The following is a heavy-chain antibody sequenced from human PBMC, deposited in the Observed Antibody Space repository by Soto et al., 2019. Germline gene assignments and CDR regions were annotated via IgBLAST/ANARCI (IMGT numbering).Heavy chain of an antibody. D-gene: IGHD2-2*01. J-gene: IGHJ4*02. CDR3: ARSSTSANYFDY. Sequence: QVQLQESGPGLVKPSQTLSLTCTVSGGSISSGGYYWSWIRQHPGKGLEWIGYIYYSGSTYYNPSLKSRVXMXVHXSKNQFSLKLSSVTAADTAVYYCARSSTSANYFDYWGQGTLVTVSS. CDR2: IYYSGST. CDR1: GGSISSGGYY. V-gene: IGHV4-31*03.